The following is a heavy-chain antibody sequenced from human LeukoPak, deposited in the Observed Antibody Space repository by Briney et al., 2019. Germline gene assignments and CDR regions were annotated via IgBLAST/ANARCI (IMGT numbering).Heavy chain of an antibody. CDR3: ARDESPQQLADY. V-gene: IGHV3-21*01. D-gene: IGHD6-13*01. J-gene: IGHJ4*02. CDR2: ISSSSSYI. CDR1: GLTFSSYW. Sequence: GGSLRLSCAASGLTFSSYWMHWVRQAPGKGLEWVSSISSSSSYIYYADSVKGRFTISRDNAKNSLYLQMNSLRAEDTAVYYCARDESPQQLADYWGQGTLVTVSS.